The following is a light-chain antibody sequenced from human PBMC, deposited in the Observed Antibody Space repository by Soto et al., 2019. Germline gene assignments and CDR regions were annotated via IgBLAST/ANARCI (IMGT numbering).Light chain of an antibody. CDR2: DAS. J-gene: IGKJ4*01. V-gene: IGKV1D-13*01. CDR3: QQFNHYPLT. Sequence: AIQLTQSPSSLSASVGDRVTITCRASQGISRALAWYQQKSGKPPSLLIYDASSLESGVPSRFSGSGSGTDFTLTISSLQPEDFATYYCQQFNHYPLTFGGGTKVEIK. CDR1: QGISRA.